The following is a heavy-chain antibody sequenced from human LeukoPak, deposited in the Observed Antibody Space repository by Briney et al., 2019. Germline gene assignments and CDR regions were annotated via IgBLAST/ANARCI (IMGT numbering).Heavy chain of an antibody. CDR2: INAYNGYT. CDR1: GYTFTSLG. CDR3: ARGKYNNFYY. D-gene: IGHD1-1*01. Sequence: ASVKVSCKASGYTFTSLGITWLRQAPGQGLDGVGWINAYNGYTNYLRNLHERAIMTTHTYTREAYMEPKYQTSKDAAAYYLARGKYNNFYYWGQGTLVIVSS. V-gene: IGHV1-18*01. J-gene: IGHJ4*02.